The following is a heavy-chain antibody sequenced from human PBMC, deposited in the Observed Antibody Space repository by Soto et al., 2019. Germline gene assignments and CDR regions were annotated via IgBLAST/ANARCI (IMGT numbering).Heavy chain of an antibody. J-gene: IGHJ4*02. V-gene: IGHV1-69*02. D-gene: IGHD3-22*01. Sequence: QIQLVQSGAEVKKPGSSVKVSCKSSGGPFSSYTISRVRQAPGQGLEWMGRIIPILGIANYAQKFQGRVTITADKSTSTAYMELSSLRSEDTAVYYCARGLHYDSISLDDYWGQGTLVTVSS. CDR1: GGPFSSYT. CDR3: ARGLHYDSISLDDY. CDR2: IIPILGIA.